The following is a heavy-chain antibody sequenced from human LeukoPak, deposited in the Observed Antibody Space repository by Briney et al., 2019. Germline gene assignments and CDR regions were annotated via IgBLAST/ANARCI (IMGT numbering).Heavy chain of an antibody. CDR2: ISPYNGDT. CDR3: ARGRSMVRGVIILTAWFDP. V-gene: IGHV1-18*04. D-gene: IGHD3-10*01. CDR1: GYTFNTYG. Sequence: ASVKVSCKASGYTFNTYGITWVRQAPGQGLEWMGWISPYNGDTHYAQKFQDRVTMTTDTSTSTAYMELSRLRSDDTAVYYCARGRSMVRGVIILTAWFDPWGQGTLVTVSS. J-gene: IGHJ5*02.